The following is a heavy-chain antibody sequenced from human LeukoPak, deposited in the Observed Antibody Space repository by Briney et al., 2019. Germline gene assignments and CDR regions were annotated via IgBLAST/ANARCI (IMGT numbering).Heavy chain of an antibody. D-gene: IGHD6-13*01. CDR1: GYTFTGYY. J-gene: IGHJ6*03. Sequence: ASVRVSCKASGYTFTGYYMHWVRQAPGQGLEWMGWINPNSGGTNYAQKFQGRVTMTRDTSISTAYMELSRLKSDDTAVYYCARDGIAAAGISGAYYMDVWGKGTTVTISS. CDR2: INPNSGGT. V-gene: IGHV1-2*02. CDR3: ARDGIAAAGISGAYYMDV.